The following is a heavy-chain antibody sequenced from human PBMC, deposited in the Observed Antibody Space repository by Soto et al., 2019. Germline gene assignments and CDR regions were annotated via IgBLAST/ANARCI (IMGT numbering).Heavy chain of an antibody. Sequence: QVQLVQSGAEVKKPGASVKVSCKASGYTFTNFGLHWVRQAPGQSLEWMGWINPGNGNTKYSQNFQGRVTITRDTSATTAYMELSSLRSEDTAVYYCAREELGTITWSRNPQKYYYYGMDVWGQGTTVTVSS. CDR2: INPGNGNT. CDR1: GYTFTNFG. CDR3: AREELGTITWSRNPQKYYYYGMDV. V-gene: IGHV1-3*01. D-gene: IGHD2-2*01. J-gene: IGHJ6*02.